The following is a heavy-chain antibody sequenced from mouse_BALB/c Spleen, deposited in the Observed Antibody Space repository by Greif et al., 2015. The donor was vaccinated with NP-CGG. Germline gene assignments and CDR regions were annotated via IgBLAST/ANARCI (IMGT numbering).Heavy chain of an antibody. V-gene: IGHV1-14*01. CDR1: GYTFTSYV. CDR2: INPYNDGT. Sequence: EVKLVESGPELVKPGASVKMSCKASGYTFTSYVMHWVKQKPGQGLEWIGYINPYNDGTKYNEKFKGKATLTSDKPSSTAYMELSSLTSEDSAVYYCAGGNFYFDYWGQGTTLTVSS. CDR3: AGGNFYFDY. J-gene: IGHJ2*01. D-gene: IGHD2-1*01.